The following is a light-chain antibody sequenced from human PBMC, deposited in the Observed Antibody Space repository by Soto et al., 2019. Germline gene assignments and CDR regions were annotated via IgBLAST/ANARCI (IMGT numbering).Light chain of an antibody. CDR3: QQYRDWPLT. CDR1: HSAASA. CDR2: DAS. Sequence: EIVLTQSPATLSVSPGERATLSCRASHSAASAVAWYQQKPGQAHRLLIYDASTRATGIPARFSGSGSATEFTLTISSLQSEDFAVYSCQQYRDWPLTFGRGTKVDLK. V-gene: IGKV3-15*01. J-gene: IGKJ4*01.